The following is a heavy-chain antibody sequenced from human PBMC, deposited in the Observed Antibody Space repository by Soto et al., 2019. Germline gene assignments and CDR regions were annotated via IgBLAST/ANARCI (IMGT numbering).Heavy chain of an antibody. D-gene: IGHD2-15*01. V-gene: IGHV4-39*01. J-gene: IGHJ4*02. CDR2: IYYSGST. Sequence: QLQLQESGPGLVKPSETLSLTCTVSGGSISSSSYYWGWIRQPPGKGLEWIGSIYYSGSTYYNPSLKRRVTISLDTSKIQFPLTLSSVTAADTAVYYCARAQAPIVVVGRWGQGTLVTVCS. CDR3: ARAQAPIVVVGR. CDR1: GGSISSSSYY.